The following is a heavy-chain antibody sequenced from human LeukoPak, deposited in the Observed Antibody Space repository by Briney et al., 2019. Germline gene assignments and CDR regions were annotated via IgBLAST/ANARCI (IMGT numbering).Heavy chain of an antibody. CDR3: ARDFGEMPNY. J-gene: IGHJ4*02. Sequence: GASVKVSCKASGYTFTRYYMHWVRQAPGQGLEWMGIIDPSGGSTSYAQNFQGGVTMTRDATTSTVYLELSSLRSEDTAVYYCARDFGEMPNYWGQRTLVTVSS. CDR2: IDPSGGST. CDR1: GYTFTRYY. V-gene: IGHV1-46*01. D-gene: IGHD5-24*01.